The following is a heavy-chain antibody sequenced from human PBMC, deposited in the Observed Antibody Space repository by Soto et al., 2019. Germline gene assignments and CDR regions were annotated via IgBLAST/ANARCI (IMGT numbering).Heavy chain of an antibody. CDR1: WSTSTSYY. CDR3: AGLKPSDTGGFYDALDC. D-gene: IGHD2-8*02. Sequence: ASVEVSFKASWSTSTSYYITWLLQNAGPRLEWMGIVNPNTGYTSYAQRFQGRVTTTRDTSTSTVYMELSRLTSEDTAVYFCAGLKPSDTGGFYDALDCWRQGTMGTVAS. J-gene: IGHJ3*01. CDR2: VNPNTGYT. V-gene: IGHV1-46*01.